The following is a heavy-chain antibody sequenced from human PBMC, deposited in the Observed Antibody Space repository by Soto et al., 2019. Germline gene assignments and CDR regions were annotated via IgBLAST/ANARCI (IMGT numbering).Heavy chain of an antibody. Sequence: SETLSLTCTVSGGSISSYYWSWVRQPPGKGLEWIGYIYYSGSTNYNPSLKSRVTILMDTSKNQFSLKMRSVTAADTAVYYCARQRYASSSCHFDYWGQGTLVTVSS. CDR2: IYYSGST. CDR1: GGSISSYY. D-gene: IGHD6-6*01. J-gene: IGHJ4*02. V-gene: IGHV4-59*08. CDR3: ARQRYASSSCHFDY.